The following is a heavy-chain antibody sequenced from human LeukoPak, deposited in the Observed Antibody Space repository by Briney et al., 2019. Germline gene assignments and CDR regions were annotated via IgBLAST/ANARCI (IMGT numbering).Heavy chain of an antibody. CDR2: IWYDGSNK. V-gene: IGHV3-33*06. CDR1: GFTFSSYG. J-gene: IGHJ4*02. CDR3: AKGIAAAGQGANALDY. Sequence: GRSLRLSCAASGFTFSSYGMHWVRQAPGKGLEWVAVIWYDGSNKYYADSVKGRFTISRDNSKNTLYLQMNSLRAEDTAVYYCAKGIAAAGQGANALDYWGQGTLVTVSS. D-gene: IGHD6-13*01.